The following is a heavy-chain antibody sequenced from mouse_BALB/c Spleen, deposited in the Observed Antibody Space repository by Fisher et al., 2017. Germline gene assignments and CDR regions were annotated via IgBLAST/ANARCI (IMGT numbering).Heavy chain of an antibody. J-gene: IGHJ4*01. V-gene: IGHV5-6-3*01. Sequence: RFTISRDNAKNTLYLQMSSLKSEDTAMYYCARDGSPYAMDYWGQGTSGTVSS. CDR3: ARDGSPYAMDY. D-gene: IGHD1-1*02.